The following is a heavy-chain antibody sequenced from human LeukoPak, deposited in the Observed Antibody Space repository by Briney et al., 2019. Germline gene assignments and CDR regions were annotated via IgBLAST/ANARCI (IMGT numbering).Heavy chain of an antibody. Sequence: SQTLSLTCAISGDSVSSDRASWNWIRQSPSRGLEWLGKTYYRSEWYFEYAVSVKTRMIINSDTSKNQFSLQLNSVTPDDTAVYYCARVLIAAAGTSYWFDPWGQGTLVTVSS. CDR3: ARVLIAAAGTSYWFDP. D-gene: IGHD6-13*01. J-gene: IGHJ5*02. CDR1: GDSVSSDRAS. CDR2: TYYRSEWYF. V-gene: IGHV6-1*01.